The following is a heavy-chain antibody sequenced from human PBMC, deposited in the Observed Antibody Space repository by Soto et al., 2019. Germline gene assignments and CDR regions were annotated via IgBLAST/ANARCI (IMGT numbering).Heavy chain of an antibody. Sequence: SVKVSCKASGGTFSSYAISWVRQAPGQGLEWMGGIIPIFGTANYAQKFQGRVTITADESTSTAYMELSSLRSEDTAVYYCARDNDPGTAMVPFDYWGQGTLVTVSS. V-gene: IGHV1-69*13. J-gene: IGHJ4*02. CDR1: GGTFSSYA. CDR2: IIPIFGTA. D-gene: IGHD5-18*01. CDR3: ARDNDPGTAMVPFDY.